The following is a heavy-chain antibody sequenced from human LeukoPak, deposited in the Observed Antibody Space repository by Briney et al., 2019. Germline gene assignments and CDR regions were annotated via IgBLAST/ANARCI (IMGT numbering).Heavy chain of an antibody. Sequence: PGGSLRLSCAASGFTFSNYGMHWVRQAPGKGLEWVAVSSYDGGTKYYSDSVKDRFAISRDNSKDTLYLQMISLRAEDTAVYYCAKEACGGSCYSVYFDYWGQGSLVTVSS. D-gene: IGHD2-15*01. J-gene: IGHJ4*02. CDR3: AKEACGGSCYSVYFDY. V-gene: IGHV3-30*18. CDR2: SSYDGGTK. CDR1: GFTFSNYG.